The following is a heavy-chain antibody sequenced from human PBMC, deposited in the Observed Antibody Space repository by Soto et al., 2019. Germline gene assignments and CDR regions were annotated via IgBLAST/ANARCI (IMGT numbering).Heavy chain of an antibody. CDR3: ARVGMATSPFDY. CDR2: ISSSGSTI. CDR1: GFTFSSYE. V-gene: IGHV3-48*03. J-gene: IGHJ4*02. Sequence: VGSLRLSCAASGFTFSSYEMNWVRQAPGKGLEWVSYISSSGSTIYYADSVKGRFTISRDNAKNSLYLQMNSLRAEDTAVYYCARVGMATSPFDYWGQGTLVTVSS. D-gene: IGHD5-12*01.